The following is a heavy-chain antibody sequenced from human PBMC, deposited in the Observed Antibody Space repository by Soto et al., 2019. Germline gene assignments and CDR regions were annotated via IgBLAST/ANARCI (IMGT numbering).Heavy chain of an antibody. CDR3: AKSGTTREFDF. CDR1: GFTFNSYI. V-gene: IGHV3-23*01. J-gene: IGHJ4*02. CDR2: ISDSGDTT. Sequence: HPGGSLRLSCAASGFTFNSYIMSWVRQAPGKGLEWVSSISDSGDTTDYAESMKGRVTISRDNSYNTLYLQMISLRAEDTAVYYCAKSGTTREFDFWGQGTMVTVSS. D-gene: IGHD1-26*01.